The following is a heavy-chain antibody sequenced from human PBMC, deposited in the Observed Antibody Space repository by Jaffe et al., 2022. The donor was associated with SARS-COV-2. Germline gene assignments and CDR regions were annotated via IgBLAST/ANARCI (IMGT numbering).Heavy chain of an antibody. Sequence: EAQLVESGGGLVQPGGSLRLSCAASGFTFSDYWIYWVRQAPGKGLVWVSRISSDGTTTNYADSVKGRFTISRDNAKNTLYLQMSSLGVEDTAVYYCARAFGNIHGYGGLDPWGQGTLVTVSS. CDR2: ISSDGTTT. CDR3: ARAFGNIHGYGGLDP. J-gene: IGHJ5*02. V-gene: IGHV3-74*01. CDR1: GFTFSDYW. D-gene: IGHD3-10*01.